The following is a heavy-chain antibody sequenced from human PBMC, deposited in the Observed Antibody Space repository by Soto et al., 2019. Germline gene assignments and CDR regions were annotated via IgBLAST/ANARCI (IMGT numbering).Heavy chain of an antibody. D-gene: IGHD3-22*01. J-gene: IGHJ3*02. CDR3: ARDVXKYYHDNSAPFTWAFDI. V-gene: IGHV3-21*01. Sequence: PGGSLRLSCAASGFTFSSYSMSWVRQAPGKGLQWVSSISSSSNYIYYADSLKGRLTISRDNAKNSLYLQMNSLRAEDTAVYYCARDVXKYYHDNSAPFTWAFDIWGQGTMVTVSS. CDR2: ISSSSNYI. CDR1: GFTFSSYS.